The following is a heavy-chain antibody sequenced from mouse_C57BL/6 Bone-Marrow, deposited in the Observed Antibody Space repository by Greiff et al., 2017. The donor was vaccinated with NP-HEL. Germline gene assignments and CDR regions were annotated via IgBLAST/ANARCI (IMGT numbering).Heavy chain of an antibody. CDR1: GYTFTSYD. D-gene: IGHD1-1*01. V-gene: IGHV1-85*01. CDR3: ARGVYYYGSSYDYFDY. Sequence: VQLQQSGPELVKPGASVKLSCKASGYTFTSYDINWVKQRPGQGLEWIGWIYPRDGSTTYNEKFKGKATLTVDTSSSTAYMELHSLTSEDSAVYFCARGVYYYGSSYDYFDYWGQGTTLTVSS. J-gene: IGHJ2*01. CDR2: IYPRDGST.